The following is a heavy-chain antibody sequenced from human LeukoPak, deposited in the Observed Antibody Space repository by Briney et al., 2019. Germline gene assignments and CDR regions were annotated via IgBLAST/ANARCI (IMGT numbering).Heavy chain of an antibody. D-gene: IGHD3-16*01. J-gene: IGHJ4*02. CDR2: INPNGGAT. Sequence: ASVKVSCKASGYIFTGYYLFWVRQAPGQGLEWMGWINPNGGATRYAQKFQGRVTLTCDTSIRSTYMELSSLTSDDTAVYYCARDERYSDADHHYPDLGYWGQGTLVTVSS. V-gene: IGHV1-2*02. CDR1: GYIFTGYY. CDR3: ARDERYSDADHHYPDLGY.